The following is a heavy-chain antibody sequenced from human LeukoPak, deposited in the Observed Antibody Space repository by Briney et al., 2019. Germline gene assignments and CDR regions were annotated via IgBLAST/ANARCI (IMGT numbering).Heavy chain of an antibody. CDR2: ISGSGGTT. D-gene: IGHD3-22*01. J-gene: IGHJ1*01. V-gene: IGHV3-23*01. CDR3: AKEEGYYYDSGGYYVEYFQH. CDR1: GFTFNNYA. Sequence: GGSRRLSCAASGFTFNNYAMSWVRQAPGKGLEWVSAISGSGGTTYYADSVKGRFTFSRDNSKNTLYLQMNSLRAEDTAVYYCAKEEGYYYDSGGYYVEYFQHWGQGTLVTVSS.